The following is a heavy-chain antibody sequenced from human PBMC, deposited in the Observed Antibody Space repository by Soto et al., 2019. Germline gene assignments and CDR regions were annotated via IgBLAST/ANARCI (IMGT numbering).Heavy chain of an antibody. CDR1: GYIFNNYG. CDR3: ARCYCSVGSCFTCWHFDL. Sequence: QGQLVQSGAEVRKPGASVKVSCQATGYIFNNYGLTWVRQVPGQGLVWVGWIGPYIGKTDYAQKLRDRVTMTADPTTHTAYMALRSLTSDDSAFYYCARCYCSVGSCFTCWHFDLWGRGTLVTVSS. D-gene: IGHD6-19*01. V-gene: IGHV1-18*01. CDR2: IGPYIGKT. J-gene: IGHJ2*01.